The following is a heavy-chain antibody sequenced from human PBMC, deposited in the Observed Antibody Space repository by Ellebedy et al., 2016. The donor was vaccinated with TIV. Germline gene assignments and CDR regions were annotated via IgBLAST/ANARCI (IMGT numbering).Heavy chain of an antibody. CDR3: AKDMADSGSYYVSFDY. CDR1: GGSINSYY. V-gene: IGHV4-4*07. J-gene: IGHJ4*02. D-gene: IGHD1-26*01. CDR2: IYTSGST. Sequence: SETLSLXXTVSGGSINSYYWSWIRQPAGKGLEWIGRIYTSGSTNYNPSLKSRVTISVDTSKNQFSLKLSSVTAADTALYYCAKDMADSGSYYVSFDYWGQGTLVTVSS.